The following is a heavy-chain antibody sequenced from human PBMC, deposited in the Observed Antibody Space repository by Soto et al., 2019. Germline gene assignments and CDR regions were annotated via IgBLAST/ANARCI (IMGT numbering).Heavy chain of an antibody. V-gene: IGHV3-48*01. J-gene: IGHJ4*02. D-gene: IGHD3-10*01. CDR2: ISSSSSTI. CDR3: ARHSRGFDY. CDR1: GFTFSSYS. Sequence: GGSLRLSCAASGFTFSSYSMNWVRQAPGKGLEWVSYISSSSSTIYYADSVKGRFTISRDNAKNSLYLQMNSLRAEDTAVYYCARHSRGFDYWGQGTLVTVS.